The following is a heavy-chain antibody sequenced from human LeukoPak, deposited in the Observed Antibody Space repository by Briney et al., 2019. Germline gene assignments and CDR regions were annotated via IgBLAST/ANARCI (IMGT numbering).Heavy chain of an antibody. V-gene: IGHV3-33*01. CDR1: GFTFSNYG. CDR3: AREGRAAAGTDWFDP. D-gene: IGHD6-13*01. CDR2: IWYDENNK. Sequence: GRSLRLSCAASGFTFSNYGMHWVRQAPGKGLEWVALIWYDENNKYYADSVKGRFTISRDNSKNTLYLQMNSLRAEDTAVYYCAREGRAAAGTDWFDPWGQGTLVTVSS. J-gene: IGHJ5*02.